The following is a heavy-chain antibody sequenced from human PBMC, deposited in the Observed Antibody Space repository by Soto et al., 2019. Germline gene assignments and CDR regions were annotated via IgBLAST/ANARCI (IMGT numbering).Heavy chain of an antibody. J-gene: IGHJ4*02. V-gene: IGHV6-1*01. Sequence: RTVALRGGHVSRNRAAWNSNRQSPSRGLEWLGRTYYRSKWYNDYAVSVKSRISLNPDTSKNQFSLQLNSVTPEDTAVYYCARLTAAAHFADWGQGTLVTVSS. D-gene: IGHD6-13*01. CDR1: GGHVSRNRAA. CDR2: TYYRSKWYN. CDR3: ARLTAAAHFAD.